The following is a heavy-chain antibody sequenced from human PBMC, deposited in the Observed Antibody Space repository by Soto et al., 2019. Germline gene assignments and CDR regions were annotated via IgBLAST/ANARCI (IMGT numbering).Heavy chain of an antibody. V-gene: IGHV3-21*01. J-gene: IGHJ3*02. D-gene: IGHD6-6*01. CDR1: GFTFSSYS. Sequence: GGSLRLSCAASGFTFSSYSMNWVRQAPGKGLEWVSSISSSSSYIYYADSVKGRFTISRDNAKNSLYLQMNSLRAEDTAVYYCAGSPGGSSPTTPFDIWDQGTMVTVSS. CDR2: ISSSSSYI. CDR3: AGSPGGSSPTTPFDI.